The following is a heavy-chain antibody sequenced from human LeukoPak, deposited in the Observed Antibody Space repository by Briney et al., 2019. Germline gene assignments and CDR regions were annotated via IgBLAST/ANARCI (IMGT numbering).Heavy chain of an antibody. CDR3: AKEAYFDY. CDR1: GFTFSSYG. J-gene: IGHJ4*02. Sequence: GRSLRLSCAASGFTFSSYGMHWVRQAPGKGLEWVAVISYDGSNKYYADSVKGRFTISRDNSKNTLYLQMNSLRAEDTAAYYCAKEAYFDYWGQGTLVTVSS. CDR2: ISYDGSNK. V-gene: IGHV3-30*18.